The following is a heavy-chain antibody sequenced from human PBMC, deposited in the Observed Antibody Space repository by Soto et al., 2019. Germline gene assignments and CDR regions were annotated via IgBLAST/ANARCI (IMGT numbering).Heavy chain of an antibody. Sequence: GGSLRLSCAASGFTFSSYGMHWVRQAPGKGLEWVAVIWYDGSNKYYADSVKGRFTISRNNSKNTLYLQMNSLRAEDTAVYYCARGVKARFLEWLLSHYYGMDVWGQGTTVTVSS. J-gene: IGHJ6*02. V-gene: IGHV3-33*01. CDR1: GFTFSSYG. D-gene: IGHD3-3*01. CDR3: ARGVKARFLEWLLSHYYGMDV. CDR2: IWYDGSNK.